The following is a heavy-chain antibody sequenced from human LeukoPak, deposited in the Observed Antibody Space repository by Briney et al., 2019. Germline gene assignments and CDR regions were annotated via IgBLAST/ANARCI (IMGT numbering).Heavy chain of an antibody. CDR1: GFIFSNYA. D-gene: IGHD3-9*01. CDR2: IRGNAGTT. J-gene: IGHJ4*02. V-gene: IGHV3-23*01. Sequence: GGSLRLSCAAPGFIFSNYAMIWVRQAPGKGLEWVSSIRGNAGTTYYADSVKGRFTIFRDNSKNMLYLQMNSLRVEDTAVYYCARWSGNILTGLFDFWGQGSLVTVSS. CDR3: ARWSGNILTGLFDF.